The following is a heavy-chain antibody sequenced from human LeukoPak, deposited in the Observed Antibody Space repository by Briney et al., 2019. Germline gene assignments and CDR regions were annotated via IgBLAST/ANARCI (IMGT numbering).Heavy chain of an antibody. D-gene: IGHD6-13*01. Sequence: GASVKVSRKASGGTFSSYAISWVRQAPGQGLEWMGRIIPILGIANYAQKFQGRVTITADKSTSTAYMELSSLRSEDTAVYYCARDRRASSSWYENWFDPWGQGTLVTVSS. CDR1: GGTFSSYA. J-gene: IGHJ5*02. CDR3: ARDRRASSSWYENWFDP. CDR2: IIPILGIA. V-gene: IGHV1-69*04.